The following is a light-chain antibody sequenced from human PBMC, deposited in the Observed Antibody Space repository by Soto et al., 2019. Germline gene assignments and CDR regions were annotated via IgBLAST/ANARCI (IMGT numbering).Light chain of an antibody. CDR2: DAS. Sequence: ANQLTQSPSSLSASVGDRVTITCRASQAISSALAWYQQKPGKPPKLLIYDASTLQSGVPSRFSGTASGTDFTLTITSLQSEDFGVYFCQQYKDWPTTFGQGTKVDI. V-gene: IGKV1-13*02. J-gene: IGKJ1*01. CDR3: QQYKDWPTT. CDR1: QAISSA.